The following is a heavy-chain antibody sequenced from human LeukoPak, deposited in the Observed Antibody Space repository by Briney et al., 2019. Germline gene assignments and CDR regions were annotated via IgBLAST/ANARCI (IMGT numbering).Heavy chain of an antibody. CDR3: ASQWELRY. V-gene: IGHV3-53*01. J-gene: IGHJ4*02. Sequence: GGSLRLSCAVSGFTVSSNYMNWVRQAPGKVLEWVSVIYSGGTTYYADSVKGRFTISRDNSKNTLYLQMNSLRAEDTAVYYCASQWELRYWGQGTLVTVSS. CDR2: IYSGGTT. D-gene: IGHD1-26*01. CDR1: GFTVSSNY.